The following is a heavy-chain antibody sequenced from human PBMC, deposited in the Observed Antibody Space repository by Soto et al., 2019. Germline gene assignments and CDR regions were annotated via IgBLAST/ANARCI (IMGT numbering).Heavy chain of an antibody. CDR3: AHRPTVRYYYGMDV. V-gene: IGHV2-5*02. CDR1: GFSLTTSGVG. J-gene: IGHJ6*02. D-gene: IGHD4-4*01. CDR2: IYWDDDK. Sequence: QITLKESGPSLVKPTQTLTLTCTFSGFSLTTSGVGVAWIRQPPGQALEWLGLIYWDDDKRYSPSLKSRLTITKDTSKNQVVLTMTNVDHVDTATYYCAHRPTVRYYYGMDVWGQGTTVTVSS.